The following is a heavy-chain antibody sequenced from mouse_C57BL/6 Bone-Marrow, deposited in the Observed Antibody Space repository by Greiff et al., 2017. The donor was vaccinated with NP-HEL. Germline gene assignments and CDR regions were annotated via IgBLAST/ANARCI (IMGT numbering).Heavy chain of an antibody. CDR1: GFTFSDYG. CDR3: ARHRGLRRKDWYFDV. Sequence: DVHLVESGGGLVQPGGSLKLSCAASGFTFSDYGMAWVRQAPRKGPEWVAFISNLAYSIYYADTVTGRFTISRENAKNTLYLEMSSLRSEDTAMYYCARHRGLRRKDWYFDVWGTGTTVTVSS. J-gene: IGHJ1*03. D-gene: IGHD2-2*01. V-gene: IGHV5-15*01. CDR2: ISNLAYSI.